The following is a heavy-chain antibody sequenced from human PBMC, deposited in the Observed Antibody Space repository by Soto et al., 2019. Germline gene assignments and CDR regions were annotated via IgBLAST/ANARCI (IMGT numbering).Heavy chain of an antibody. CDR1: GFTFTNYV. V-gene: IGHV3-33*03. Sequence: QVHLVESGGGVVQPGRSLRLSCATSGFTFTNYVMHWVRQTPGKGLEWVANVRNDGRQQWYADLAKGRFTIPRDNSENTVSLQMNSLRVEDTAVYYCATEPVASIGRICSWGIDNWGQGTLVTVSS. CDR3: ATEPVASIGRICSWGIDN. J-gene: IGHJ4*02. D-gene: IGHD6-13*01. CDR2: VRNDGRQQ.